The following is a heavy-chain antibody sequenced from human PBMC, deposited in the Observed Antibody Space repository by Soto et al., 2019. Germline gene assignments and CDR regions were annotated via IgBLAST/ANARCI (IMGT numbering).Heavy chain of an antibody. CDR2: IYTSGST. J-gene: IGHJ4*02. CDR1: GGSISSYY. CDR3: ARDTGYCSSTSCSY. V-gene: IGHV4-4*07. D-gene: IGHD2-2*01. Sequence: PSETLSLTCTVSGGSISSYYWSWIRQPAGKGLEWIGRIYTSGSTNYNPSLKSRVTMSVDTSKNQFSLKLSSVTAADTAVYYCARDTGYCSSTSCSYWGQGTLVTVSS.